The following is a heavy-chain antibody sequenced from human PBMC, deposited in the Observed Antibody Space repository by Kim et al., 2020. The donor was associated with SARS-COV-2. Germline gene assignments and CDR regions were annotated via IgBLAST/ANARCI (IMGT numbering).Heavy chain of an antibody. V-gene: IGHV3-11*03. D-gene: IGHD1-1*01. J-gene: IGHJ3*02. Sequence: SVNGRFSISRDTAKNTAYLQMNSLKAEDTAVYYCTSVPATTFACEDAFDIWGRGTKVTVSS. CDR3: TSVPATTFACEDAFDI.